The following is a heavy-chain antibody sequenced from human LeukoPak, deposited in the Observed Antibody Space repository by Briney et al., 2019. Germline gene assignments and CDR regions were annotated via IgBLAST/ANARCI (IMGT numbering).Heavy chain of an antibody. D-gene: IGHD1-7*01. Sequence: GGSLRLSCAASGFTFSSYAMSWVRQAPGKGLEWVSAISGSGGSTYYADSVKGRFTISRDNSKNTLYLQMNSLRAEDTAVYYCAKSAKCPNSYNWNFKGAFDIWGQGTMVTVSS. V-gene: IGHV3-23*01. CDR2: ISGSGGST. CDR3: AKSAKCPNSYNWNFKGAFDI. CDR1: GFTFSSYA. J-gene: IGHJ3*02.